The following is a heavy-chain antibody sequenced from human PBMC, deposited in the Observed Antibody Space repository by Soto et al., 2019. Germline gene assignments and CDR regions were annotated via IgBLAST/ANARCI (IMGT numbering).Heavy chain of an antibody. CDR2: INAGNGNT. J-gene: IGHJ2*01. Sequence: QVQLVQSGAEVKKPGASVKVSCKASGYTFTNYAMHWVRQAPGQRLEWMGWINAGNGNTKYSQKFQGRVTITRDTSASTASMELSSLRSEDTAVYYCARGGSLYWYFDLWGRGTLVTVSS. CDR1: GYTFTNYA. V-gene: IGHV1-3*01. D-gene: IGHD1-26*01. CDR3: ARGGSLYWYFDL.